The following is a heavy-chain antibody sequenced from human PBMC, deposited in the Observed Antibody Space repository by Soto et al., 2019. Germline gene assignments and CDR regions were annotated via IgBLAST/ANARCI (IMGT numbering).Heavy chain of an antibody. V-gene: IGHV5-10-1*01. J-gene: IGHJ6*02. Sequence: PGESLKISGQGSGYSFTNYWISWVRQMPGTGLQWMGRIDPSDSYTSYSPSFQGHVTISTAKSISTAYLQWSSLKASDTAMYYCARMNRWDYYALDVWGQGTTVTVSS. CDR2: IDPSDSYT. CDR3: ARMNRWDYYALDV. D-gene: IGHD6-13*01. CDR1: GYSFTNYW.